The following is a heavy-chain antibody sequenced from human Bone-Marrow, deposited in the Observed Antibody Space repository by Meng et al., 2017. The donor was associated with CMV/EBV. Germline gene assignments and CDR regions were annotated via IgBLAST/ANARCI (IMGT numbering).Heavy chain of an antibody. CDR1: GFTFSSYS. D-gene: IGHD1-26*01. CDR2: ISSSSYI. CDR3: ARDLATWPNLDY. V-gene: IGHV3-21*01. J-gene: IGHJ4*02. Sequence: LSCAASGFTFSSYSMNWVRQAPGKGLEWVSSISSSSYIYYADSVKGRFTISRDNAKNSLYLQMNSLRAEDTAVYYCARDLATWPNLDYWGQGTLVTVSS.